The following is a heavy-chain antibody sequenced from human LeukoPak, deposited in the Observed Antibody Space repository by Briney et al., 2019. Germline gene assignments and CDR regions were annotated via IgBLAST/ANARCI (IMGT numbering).Heavy chain of an antibody. J-gene: IGHJ5*02. Sequence: GGSLRLSCAASEFVFSDYYMSWIRQAPGKGLEWVSYISDSGSTIYYADSVKGRFTIARDNAKNTLYLQMNSLRAEDTAMYYCVREIAFDWSNWFDPWGQGTLVTVSS. V-gene: IGHV3-11*04. CDR3: VREIAFDWSNWFDP. CDR2: ISDSGSTI. CDR1: EFVFSDYY. D-gene: IGHD3-9*01.